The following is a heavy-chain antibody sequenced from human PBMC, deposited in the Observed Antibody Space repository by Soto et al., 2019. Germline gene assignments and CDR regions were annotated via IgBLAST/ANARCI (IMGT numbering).Heavy chain of an antibody. Sequence: GGSLRLSCAASGFPFRNYGMNWVRQAPGKGLEWVSYIGIGSSTKYYADSVKGRFTISRDNAKNSLYLQMNSLRAEETAVYYCARDQLYYNDISGRPLNAFDVWGQGTMVTVS. D-gene: IGHD3-22*01. V-gene: IGHV3-48*01. J-gene: IGHJ3*01. CDR2: IGIGSSTK. CDR3: ARDQLYYNDISGRPLNAFDV. CDR1: GFPFRNYG.